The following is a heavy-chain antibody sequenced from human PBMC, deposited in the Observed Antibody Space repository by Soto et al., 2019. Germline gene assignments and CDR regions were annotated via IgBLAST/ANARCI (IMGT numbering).Heavy chain of an antibody. J-gene: IGHJ4*02. D-gene: IGHD1-26*01. V-gene: IGHV3-30*03. CDR2: ISYDGSKK. CDR1: GFTFSSYG. Sequence: QVQLVESGGGVVQPGKSLRLSCAASGFTFSSYGMHWVRQAPGKGLEWVAVISYDGSKKYYRDSVKGRFTISRDNSKNTLYLQMNSLRAEDTAVYYCADAWELLDYWGQGNLVVVAS. CDR3: ADAWELLDY.